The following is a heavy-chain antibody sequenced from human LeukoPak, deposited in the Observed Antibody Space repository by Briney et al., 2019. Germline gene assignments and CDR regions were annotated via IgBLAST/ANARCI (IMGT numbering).Heavy chain of an antibody. J-gene: IGHJ3*02. CDR1: GGSISSGSYY. D-gene: IGHD6-19*01. CDR3: ARLVKKTGYSSGWYGGAFDI. V-gene: IGHV4-61*02. CDR2: IYTSGST. Sequence: SETLSLTCTVSGGSISSGSYYWSWIRQPAGKGLEWIGRIYTSGSTNYNPSLKSRVTISVDTSKNQFSLKPSSVTAADTAVYYCARLVKKTGYSSGWYGGAFDIWGQGTMVTVSS.